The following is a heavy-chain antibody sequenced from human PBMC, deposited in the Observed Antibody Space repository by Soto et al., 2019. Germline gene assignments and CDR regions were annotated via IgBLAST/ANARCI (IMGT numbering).Heavy chain of an antibody. D-gene: IGHD6-13*01. CDR2: FYYSGST. V-gene: IGHV4-59*01. CDR3: ARGGGSSWYSNFDY. CDR1: GGSITSYY. J-gene: IGHJ4*02. Sequence: PSETLSLTCTVSGGSITSYYWSWIRQPPGKGLEYIGYFYYSGSTNYNPSLKSRVTISVDASKNQFSLKLSSVTAADTAVYYCARGGGSSWYSNFDYWGQGTLVTVSS.